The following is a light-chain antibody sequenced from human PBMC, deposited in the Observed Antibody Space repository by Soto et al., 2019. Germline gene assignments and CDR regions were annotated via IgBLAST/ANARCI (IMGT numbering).Light chain of an antibody. V-gene: IGLV2-23*01. CDR3: CSYAGNSDV. J-gene: IGLJ1*01. Sequence: QSALTQPASVSGSPGQSITISCTGTSSDVGSYNLVSWYQQHPGKAPKLMIYEGSKRPSGVSSRFSGSKSGNTASLTISGLQAEDESDYYSCSYAGNSDVFGTGTKLTVL. CDR1: SSDVGSYNL. CDR2: EGS.